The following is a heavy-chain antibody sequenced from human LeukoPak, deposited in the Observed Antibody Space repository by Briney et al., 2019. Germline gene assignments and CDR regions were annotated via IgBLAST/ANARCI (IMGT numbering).Heavy chain of an antibody. CDR3: ARCSRYYYGSGSYYNSDDAFDI. CDR1: GYTFTSYG. Sequence: GASVTVSCKASGYTFTSYGIRWVRQAPGQALDWLVSISAYNGNTNYAQKLQGRVTMTTDTSTSTAYMELRSLRSDDTAVYYCARCSRYYYGSGSYYNSDDAFDIWGQGTMVTVSS. CDR2: ISAYNGNT. D-gene: IGHD3-10*01. V-gene: IGHV1-18*04. J-gene: IGHJ3*02.